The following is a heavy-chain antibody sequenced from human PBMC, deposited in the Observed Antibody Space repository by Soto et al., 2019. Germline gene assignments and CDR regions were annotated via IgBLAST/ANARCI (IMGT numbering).Heavy chain of an antibody. CDR3: ARDLLLFDYIWGSYRLSDGYYFDY. J-gene: IGHJ4*02. CDR1: GFTFSSYG. CDR2: IWYDGSNK. D-gene: IGHD3-16*02. V-gene: IGHV3-33*01. Sequence: HPGGSLRLSCAASGFTFSSYGMHWVRQAPGKGLEWVAVIWYDGSNKYYADSVKGRFTISRDNSKNTLYLQMNSLRAEDTAVYYCARDLLLFDYIWGSYRLSDGYYFDYWGQGTLVTVSS.